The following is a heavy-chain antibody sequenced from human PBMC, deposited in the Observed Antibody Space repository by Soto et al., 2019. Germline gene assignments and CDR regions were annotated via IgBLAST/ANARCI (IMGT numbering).Heavy chain of an antibody. J-gene: IGHJ4*02. Sequence: ASVKVSGKAYGYTFTSYALHWVRQAPGQRLEWMGWINAGNGNTKYSQKFQGRVTITRDTSASTAYMELSSLRSEDTAVYYCSRDEQWRVPDFDYWGQGTLVTVSS. CDR1: GYTFTSYA. D-gene: IGHD6-19*01. CDR2: INAGNGNT. CDR3: SRDEQWRVPDFDY. V-gene: IGHV1-3*01.